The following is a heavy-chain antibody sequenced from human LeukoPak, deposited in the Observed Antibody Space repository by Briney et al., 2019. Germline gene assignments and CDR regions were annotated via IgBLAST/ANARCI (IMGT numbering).Heavy chain of an antibody. V-gene: IGHV3-23*01. CDR2: ISGRGGST. Sequence: PGGSLRLSCAASGFTFSSYAMSWVRQAPGKGLEWVSAISGRGGSTYYADSVKGRFTISRENSKNTLYLQMNSLRAEDTAVYYCAKGGIRAVITNYFDYWGQGTLVTVSS. J-gene: IGHJ4*02. CDR3: AKGGIRAVITNYFDY. CDR1: GFTFSSYA. D-gene: IGHD3-22*01.